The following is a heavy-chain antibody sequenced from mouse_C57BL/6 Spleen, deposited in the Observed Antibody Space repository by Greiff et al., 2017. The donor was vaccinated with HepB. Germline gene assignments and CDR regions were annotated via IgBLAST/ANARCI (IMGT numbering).Heavy chain of an antibody. CDR2: IYPGSGST. CDR1: GYTFTSYW. V-gene: IGHV1-55*01. D-gene: IGHD2-2*01. Sequence: QVQLQQPGAELVKPGASVKMSCKASGYTFTSYWITWVKQRPGQGLEWIGDIYPGSGSTNYNEKFKSKATLTVDTSSSTAYMQLGSLTSEDSAVYYCARRGYDYDAMDYWGQGTSVTVSS. CDR3: ARRGYDYDAMDY. J-gene: IGHJ4*01.